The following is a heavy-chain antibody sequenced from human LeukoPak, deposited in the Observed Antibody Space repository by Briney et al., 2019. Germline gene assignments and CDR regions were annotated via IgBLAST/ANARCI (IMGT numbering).Heavy chain of an antibody. CDR1: GFTFSSYA. D-gene: IGHD3-16*01. J-gene: IGHJ4*02. V-gene: IGHV3-30-3*01. CDR3: ASLLIPDIDY. Sequence: GGSLRLSCAASGFTFSSYAMHWVRQAPGKGLQWVAVISYDGSQKYYADSVKGRFTISRDNSKNTLYLQMNSLRAEDTAVYYFASLLIPDIDYWGQGILVTVSS. CDR2: ISYDGSQK.